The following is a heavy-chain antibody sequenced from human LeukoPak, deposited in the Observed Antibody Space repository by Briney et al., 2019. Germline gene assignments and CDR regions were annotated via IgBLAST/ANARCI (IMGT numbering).Heavy chain of an antibody. D-gene: IGHD6-6*01. CDR1: GYTFTCYY. V-gene: IGHV1-2*06. Sequence: GASVKVSCKASGYTFTCYYMHWVRQAPGQGLEWMGRINPNSGGTNYAQKFQGRVTMTRDTSISTAYMELSRLRSDDTAVYYCARIGVLAARGNWFDPWGQGTLVTVSS. CDR2: INPNSGGT. CDR3: ARIGVLAARGNWFDP. J-gene: IGHJ5*02.